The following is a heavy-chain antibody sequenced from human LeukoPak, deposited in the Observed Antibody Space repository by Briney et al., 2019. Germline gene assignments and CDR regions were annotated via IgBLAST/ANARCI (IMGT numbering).Heavy chain of an antibody. Sequence: ASVKVSCKASGYTFTSYDINWVRQATGQGLEWMGWMNPNSGNTGYAQKFQGRVTMTRNTSISTAYMELSSLRSGDTAVYYCALSSGWFGISYYYYYYGMDVWGQGTTVTVSS. CDR2: MNPNSGNT. J-gene: IGHJ6*02. CDR3: ALSSGWFGISYYYYYYGMDV. CDR1: GYTFTSYD. V-gene: IGHV1-8*01. D-gene: IGHD6-19*01.